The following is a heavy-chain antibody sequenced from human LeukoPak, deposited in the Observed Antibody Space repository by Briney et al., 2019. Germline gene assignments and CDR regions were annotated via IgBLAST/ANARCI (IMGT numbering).Heavy chain of an antibody. CDR1: GFIFGDYA. Sequence: QPGRSLRLSCTAPGFIFGDYAMSWVRQAPGKGLEWVGFIRSKAYGGTTEYAASVKGRFTISRDDSKSIAYLQMNSLKTEDTAVYYCTSLLWGALDYWGQGTLVTVSS. CDR3: TSLLWGALDY. D-gene: IGHD2-21*01. V-gene: IGHV3-49*04. J-gene: IGHJ4*02. CDR2: IRSKAYGGTT.